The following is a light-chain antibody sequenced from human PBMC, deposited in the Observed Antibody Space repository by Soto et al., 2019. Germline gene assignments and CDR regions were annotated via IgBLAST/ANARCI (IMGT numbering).Light chain of an antibody. J-gene: IGKJ2*01. CDR3: QQSFSTPPYT. CDR2: AAS. CDR1: QSISTY. V-gene: IGKV1-39*01. Sequence: DIQMTQSPSSLSASVGDRVTITCRASQSISTYLNWYQQNPGKAPKLLIYAASSLESGVPSRFSGSGSGTDFTLTISSLQPEDFVTYYCQQSFSTPPYTFGQGTKLEIK.